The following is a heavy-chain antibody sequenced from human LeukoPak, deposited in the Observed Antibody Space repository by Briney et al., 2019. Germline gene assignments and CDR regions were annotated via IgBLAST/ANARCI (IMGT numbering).Heavy chain of an antibody. CDR2: INHSGST. CDR1: GGSISSISSNNYH. J-gene: IGHJ4*02. Sequence: PSETLSLTCIVSGGSISSISSNNYHWGWIRQPPGKGLEWIGEINHSGSTNYNPSLKSRVTISVDTSKNQFSLKLSSVTAADTAVYYCARGRVRIGQWLDVFDYWGQGTLVTVSS. D-gene: IGHD6-19*01. V-gene: IGHV4-39*07. CDR3: ARGRVRIGQWLDVFDY.